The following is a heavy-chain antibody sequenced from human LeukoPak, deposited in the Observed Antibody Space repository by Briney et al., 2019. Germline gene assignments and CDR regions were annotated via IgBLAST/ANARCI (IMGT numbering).Heavy chain of an antibody. J-gene: IGHJ4*02. Sequence: KPSETLSLTCTVSGGSISSYYWSWIRQPPGKGLEWIGYIYYSGSTNYNPSLKSRVTISVDTSKNQFSLKLSSVTAADTAVYYCARGGNSYGANHDYWGQGTLVTVSS. D-gene: IGHD5-18*01. CDR2: IYYSGST. CDR1: GGSISSYY. V-gene: IGHV4-59*01. CDR3: ARGGNSYGANHDY.